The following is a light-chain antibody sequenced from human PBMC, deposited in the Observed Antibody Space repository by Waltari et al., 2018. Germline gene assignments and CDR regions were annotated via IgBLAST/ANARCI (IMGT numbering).Light chain of an antibody. Sequence: YQQHPGKAPKLMMCDVRYRASGVSNRFAGTVSGKTASLTSSGLQAEDEADYYCSSYITTDTLELFGGGTSLTVL. J-gene: IGLJ2*01. CDR3: SSYITTDTLEL. CDR2: DVR. V-gene: IGLV2-14*04.